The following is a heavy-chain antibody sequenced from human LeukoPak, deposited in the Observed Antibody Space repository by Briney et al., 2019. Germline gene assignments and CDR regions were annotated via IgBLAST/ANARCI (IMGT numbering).Heavy chain of an antibody. V-gene: IGHV4-39*07. J-gene: IGHJ4*02. Sequence: SETLSLTCTVSGGSISSTNYYWGWIRQTPGKGLEWIGYIYYSGTTYYNPSLKSRVSISVDTSKNQFSLKLSSVTAADTALYYCARGSGYSYNEYFFDNWGQGTLVTVSS. CDR2: IYYSGTT. CDR1: GGSISSTNYY. D-gene: IGHD5-18*01. CDR3: ARGSGYSYNEYFFDN.